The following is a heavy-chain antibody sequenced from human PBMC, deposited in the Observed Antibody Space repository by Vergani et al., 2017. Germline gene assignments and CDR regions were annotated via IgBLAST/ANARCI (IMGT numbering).Heavy chain of an antibody. CDR1: GFTFDDYA. CDR2: INWNSDSI. CDR3: VKDIAASGNYWYFDL. Sequence: EVQLVESGGGLVQPGRSLRLSCAASGFTFDDYAMHWVRQAPGKGLEWVSGINWNSDSIAYADSVKGRFTISRDNAKNSLYLQMNSLRAEDTALYYCVKDIAASGNYWYFDLWVRGTLVTDSS. D-gene: IGHD6-13*01. V-gene: IGHV3-9*01. J-gene: IGHJ2*01.